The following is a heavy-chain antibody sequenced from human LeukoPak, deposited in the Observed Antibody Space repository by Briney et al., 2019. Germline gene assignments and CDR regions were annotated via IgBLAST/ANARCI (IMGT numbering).Heavy chain of an antibody. J-gene: IGHJ4*02. V-gene: IGHV4-59*12. Sequence: SETLSLTCTISGGSISSYYWSWIREPPGKELEWIGYIYYSGSTNYNPSLKSRVTISVDKSKNQFSLKLSSVTAADTAVYYCAILFPYSSSNDYWGQGTLVTVSS. CDR1: GGSISSYY. CDR2: IYYSGST. CDR3: AILFPYSSSNDY. D-gene: IGHD6-13*01.